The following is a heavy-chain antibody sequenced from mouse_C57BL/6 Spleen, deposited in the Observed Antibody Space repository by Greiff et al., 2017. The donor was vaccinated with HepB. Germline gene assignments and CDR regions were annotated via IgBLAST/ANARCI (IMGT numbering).Heavy chain of an antibody. CDR1: GFTFSSYA. CDR3: ARDLNGGNFDY. CDR2: ISDGGSYT. V-gene: IGHV5-4*01. J-gene: IGHJ2*01. Sequence: DVKLVESGGGLVKPGGSLKLSCAASGFTFSSYAMSWVRQTPEKRLEWVATISDGGSYTYYPDNVKGRFTISRDNAKNNLYLQMSHLKSEDTAMYYCARDLNGGNFDYWGQGTTLTVSS.